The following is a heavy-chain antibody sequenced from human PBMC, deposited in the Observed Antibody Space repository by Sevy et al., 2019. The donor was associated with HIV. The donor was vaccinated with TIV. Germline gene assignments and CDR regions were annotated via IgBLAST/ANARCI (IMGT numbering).Heavy chain of an antibody. CDR2: MSAYNGNT. J-gene: IGHJ5*02. CDR3: AREGAWWAAAGWFDP. Sequence: ASVKVSCKASGYTFTSYGISWVRQAPGQGLEWMGWMSAYNGNTNYAQKLQGRVTMTTDTSTSTAYMELRSLRSDDTAVYYCAREGAWWAAAGWFDPWGQGTLVTVSS. V-gene: IGHV1-18*01. CDR1: GYTFTSYG. D-gene: IGHD6-13*01.